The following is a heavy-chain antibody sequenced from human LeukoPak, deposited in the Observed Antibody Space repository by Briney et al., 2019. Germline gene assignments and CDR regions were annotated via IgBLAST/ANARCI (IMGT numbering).Heavy chain of an antibody. CDR2: INHSGST. D-gene: IGHD3-10*02. CDR1: GGSFSGYY. J-gene: IGHJ6*02. CDR3: ARYTEMFGDPVYYAADV. Sequence: SETLSLTCAVFGGSFSGYYWSWIRQPPGKGLEWIGEINHSGSTNYNPSLKSRVTISVDTSKKQFSLKLSSVTAADTAVYYCARYTEMFGDPVYYAADVWGQGTTVTVSS. V-gene: IGHV4-34*01.